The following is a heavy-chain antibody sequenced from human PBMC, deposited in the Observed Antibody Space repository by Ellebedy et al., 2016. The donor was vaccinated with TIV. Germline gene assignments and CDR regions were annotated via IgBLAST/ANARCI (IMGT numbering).Heavy chain of an antibody. V-gene: IGHV4-38-2*02. CDR2: IYHSRST. CDR3: ARDNYGSLDY. Sequence: SETLSLXXNVSSYSISSGYYWGWIRQPPGKGLEWIGSIYHSRSTYYKSSLKSRISISVDTSKNQFSLNLRSVTAADTAVYYCARDNYGSLDYWGQGILVTVSS. CDR1: SYSISSGYY. J-gene: IGHJ4*02. D-gene: IGHD3-10*01.